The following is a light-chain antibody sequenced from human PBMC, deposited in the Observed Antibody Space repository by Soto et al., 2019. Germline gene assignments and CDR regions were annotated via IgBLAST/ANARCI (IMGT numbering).Light chain of an antibody. CDR2: AAS. V-gene: IGKV1-39*01. CDR1: QRVSSY. CDR3: QQYHSTPLT. J-gene: IGKJ4*01. Sequence: DIQMTQSPSSLSASVGDRVTITCRASQRVSSYLNWYQQKPGKAPKFLIYAASSLQSGVPSRFSGSGSGTDFTLTISSLQPEDFATYYCQQYHSTPLTFGGGTKVDI.